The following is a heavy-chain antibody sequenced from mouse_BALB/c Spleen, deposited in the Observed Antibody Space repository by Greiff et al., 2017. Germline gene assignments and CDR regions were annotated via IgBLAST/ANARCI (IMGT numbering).Heavy chain of an antibody. CDR1: GYTFTSYW. CDR2: INPSTGYT. D-gene: IGHD1-1*01. CDR3: ARGYYGSSFDY. Sequence: QVQLQQSGAELVRPGASVKMSCKASGYTFTSYWMHWVKQRPGQGLEWIGYINPSTGYTEYNQKFKDKATLTADKSSSTAYMQLSSLTSEDSAVYYCARGYYGSSFDYWGQGTTLTVAS. V-gene: IGHV1-4*01. J-gene: IGHJ2*01.